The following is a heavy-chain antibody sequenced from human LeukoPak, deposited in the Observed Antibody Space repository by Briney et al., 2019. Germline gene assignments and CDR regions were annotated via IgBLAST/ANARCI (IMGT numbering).Heavy chain of an antibody. CDR2: IRYDGSNK. CDR1: GFTFSSYG. CDR3: AKERQWQLLILDS. D-gene: IGHD1-26*01. V-gene: IGHV3-30*02. J-gene: IGHJ4*02. Sequence: GGSLRLSCAASGFTFSSYGMHWVRQAPGKGLEWVAFIRYDGSNKYYADSVKGRFTISRDNSKNTLYLQMNNVRAEDTAVYYCAKERQWQLLILDSWGQGTLVTVSS.